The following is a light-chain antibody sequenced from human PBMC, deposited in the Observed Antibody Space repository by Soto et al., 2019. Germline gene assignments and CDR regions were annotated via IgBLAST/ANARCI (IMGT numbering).Light chain of an antibody. CDR2: AHT. V-gene: IGLV1-40*01. J-gene: IGLJ2*01. CDR1: SSNIGAHYD. CDR3: QSYDSSLSVVV. Sequence: QSVLTQPPSVSGAPGQRVTISCTGSSSNIGAHYDVHWYQQFPGTAPKLLIYAHTNRPSGVPDRFSGSKSGTSASLAITGLQVEDEADYYCQSYDSSLSVVVFGGGTKVTVL.